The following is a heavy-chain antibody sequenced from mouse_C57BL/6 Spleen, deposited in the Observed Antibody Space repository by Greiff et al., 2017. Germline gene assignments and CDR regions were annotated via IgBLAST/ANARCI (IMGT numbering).Heavy chain of an antibody. J-gene: IGHJ1*03. CDR1: GFTFSSYA. Sequence: EVQRVESGGGLVKPGGSLKLSCAASGFTFSSYAMSWVRQTPEKRLEWVATISDGGSYTYYPDNVKGRFTISRDNAKNNLYLQMSHLKSEDTAMYYCARDLGYWYFDVWGTGTTVTVSS. CDR2: ISDGGSYT. CDR3: ARDLGYWYFDV. V-gene: IGHV5-4*01. D-gene: IGHD4-1*01.